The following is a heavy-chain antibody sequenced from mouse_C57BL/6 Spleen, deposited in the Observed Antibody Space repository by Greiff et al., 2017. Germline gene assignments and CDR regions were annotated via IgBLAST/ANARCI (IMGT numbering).Heavy chain of an antibody. Sequence: VQLQQSGAELVKPGASVKMSCKASGYTFTPYPLEWMKQTHGKSLEWIGNFHPYTDDTQYNEMFKGKATLTVARASSTVYLELSRLTSDDSAVYYCARGDSNYPFAYWGQGTLVTVSA. D-gene: IGHD2-5*01. V-gene: IGHV1-47*01. CDR1: GYTFTPYP. CDR3: ARGDSNYPFAY. CDR2: FHPYTDDT. J-gene: IGHJ3*01.